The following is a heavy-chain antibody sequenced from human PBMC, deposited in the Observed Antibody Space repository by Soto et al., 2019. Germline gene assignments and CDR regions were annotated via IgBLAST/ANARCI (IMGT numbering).Heavy chain of an antibody. CDR2: IYYSGST. D-gene: IGHD6-19*01. Sequence: QVQLQESGPGLVKPSQTLSLTCTVSGGSISSGGYYWSWIRQHPGKGLEWIGYIYYSGSTYYNPSLKSRVTISVDTSKNQFSLKLSSVTAADTAGYYCARGVGSGWLNWFDTWGQGTLVTVSS. V-gene: IGHV4-31*03. CDR3: ARGVGSGWLNWFDT. CDR1: GGSISSGGYY. J-gene: IGHJ5*02.